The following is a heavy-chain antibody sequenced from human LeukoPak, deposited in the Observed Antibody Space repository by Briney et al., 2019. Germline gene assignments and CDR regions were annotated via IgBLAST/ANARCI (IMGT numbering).Heavy chain of an antibody. CDR3: TTDSTTGWYKGDY. CDR1: ECTFSNAW. Sequence: GGSLRLSCGASECTFSNAWMSWVRQAPGKGLEWVGRIKSKTDGGTTDYAAPVKGRFTISRDDSKNTLYLQMNSLKTEDTAVYSCTTDSTTGWYKGDYWCQGTLVTVSS. D-gene: IGHD6-19*01. V-gene: IGHV3-15*01. J-gene: IGHJ4*02. CDR2: IKSKTDGGTT.